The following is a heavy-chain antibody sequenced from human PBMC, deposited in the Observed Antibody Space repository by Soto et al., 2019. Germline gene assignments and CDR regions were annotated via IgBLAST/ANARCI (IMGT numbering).Heavy chain of an antibody. V-gene: IGHV4-59*01. CDR3: ARTYDFWSGYYTPNYYMDV. Sequence: SETLSLTCTVSGGTFIGYCVTWSRRPPGKGLEWIGYIYYSGSTNYNPSLKSRVTISVDTSKNQFSLKLSSVTAADTAVYYCARTYDFWSGYYTPNYYMDVWGKGTTVTVSS. D-gene: IGHD3-3*01. J-gene: IGHJ6*03. CDR1: GGTFIGYC. CDR2: IYYSGST.